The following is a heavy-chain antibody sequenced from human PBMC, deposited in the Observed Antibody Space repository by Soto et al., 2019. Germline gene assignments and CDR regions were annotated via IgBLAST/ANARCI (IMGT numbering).Heavy chain of an antibody. CDR1: GGSISSGGYY. CDR2: IYYSGST. V-gene: IGHV4-31*03. D-gene: IGHD3-22*01. CDR3: ARDYYDSSGYPLHYFDY. Sequence: SETLSLTCTVSGGSISSGGYYWSWIRQHPGKGLEWIGYIYYSGSTYYNPSLKSRVTISVDTSKNQFSLKLSSVTAADTAVYYCARDYYDSSGYPLHYFDYWGQGTLVTVSS. J-gene: IGHJ4*02.